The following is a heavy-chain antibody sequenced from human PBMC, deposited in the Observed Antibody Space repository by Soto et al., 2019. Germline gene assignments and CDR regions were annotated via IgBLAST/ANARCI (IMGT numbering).Heavy chain of an antibody. V-gene: IGHV1-69*12. Sequence: QVQLVQSGAEVKKPGSSVNVSCKASEGTFSSYAISWVRQAPGQGLEWMGGIIPIFGTANYAQKFQGRVTITADESTSTAYMELSSLRSEDTAVYYCASVTSAAGTLHNYYYYYGMDVWGQGTTVTVSS. CDR3: ASVTSAAGTLHNYYYYYGMDV. J-gene: IGHJ6*02. CDR2: IIPIFGTA. D-gene: IGHD6-13*01. CDR1: EGTFSSYA.